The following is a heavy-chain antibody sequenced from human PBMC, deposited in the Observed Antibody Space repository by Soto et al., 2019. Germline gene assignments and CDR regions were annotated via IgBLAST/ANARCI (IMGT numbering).Heavy chain of an antibody. V-gene: IGHV1-18*01. CDR2: ISTYNGNT. CDR1: GYTFTSYG. CDR3: ARKVTYSRPNPYNWFDP. Sequence: QVQLVQSGAEVKKPGASVKVSCKASGYTFTSYGISWVRQAPGQGLEWMGWISTYNGNTNYAQKLQGRVTMTTDTSTSTAYMELRSLRSDDTAVYYCARKVTYSRPNPYNWFDPWGQGTLVTVSS. D-gene: IGHD4-4*01. J-gene: IGHJ5*02.